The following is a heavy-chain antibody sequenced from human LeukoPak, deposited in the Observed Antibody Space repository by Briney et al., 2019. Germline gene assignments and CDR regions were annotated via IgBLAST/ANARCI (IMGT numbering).Heavy chain of an antibody. CDR1: GYTFTDYY. J-gene: IGHJ4*02. D-gene: IGHD2-2*01. V-gene: IGHV1-2*02. Sequence: GASVKVSCKASGYTFTDYYIHWLRQAPGLGLEWMGWITPNSGGTNYAPKFQGLATMSSDTSITTAYMELSRLIFDDTAVYYCARTKPPCTSCLLLDYWGQGTLVTVSS. CDR2: ITPNSGGT. CDR3: ARTKPPCTSCLLLDY.